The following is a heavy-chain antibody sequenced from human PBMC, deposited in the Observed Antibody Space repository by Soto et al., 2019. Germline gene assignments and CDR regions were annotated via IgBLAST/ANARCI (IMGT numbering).Heavy chain of an antibody. CDR2: INYSGST. V-gene: IGHV4-34*01. D-gene: IGHD3-10*01. CDR3: ARSRGQYGSGTYEGGYNYFDY. Sequence: QVQLQQWGAGLLKPSETLSLTCAVYGGSFSGYYWTWIRQPPGKGLEWIGQINYSGSTNYNPSLTSRVFISLGTSKNQFSLDLSSVTAADTAVYYCARSRGQYGSGTYEGGYNYFDYWGQGTLVFVSS. J-gene: IGHJ4*02. CDR1: GGSFSGYY.